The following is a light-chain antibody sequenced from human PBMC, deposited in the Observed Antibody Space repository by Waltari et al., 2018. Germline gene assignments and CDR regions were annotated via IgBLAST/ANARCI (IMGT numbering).Light chain of an antibody. CDR2: GAS. J-gene: IGKJ2*03. V-gene: IGKV3D-15*01. Sequence: EIVMTQSPATLSLAPGERATLSCRASQSVSSRLAWYQQKPGQAPRLLIYGASNRATGIPDRFSGSGSGTDFTLTISRLEPEDVAVYFCQQESNWSYSFGQGTKVEIK. CDR3: QQESNWSYS. CDR1: QSVSSR.